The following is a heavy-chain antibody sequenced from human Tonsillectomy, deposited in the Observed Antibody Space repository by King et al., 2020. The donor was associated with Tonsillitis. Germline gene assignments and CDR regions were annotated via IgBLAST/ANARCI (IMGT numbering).Heavy chain of an antibody. J-gene: IGHJ4*02. CDR2: IKQDGSEK. V-gene: IGHV3-7*03. CDR1: GFTFSTYW. CDR3: ARDSSYGFDY. Sequence: DVQLVESGGGLVQPGGSLRLSCAASGFTFSTYWMSWVRQAPGKGLESVANIKQDGSEKYYVVSVKGRFTIFRDNAKNSLYLQMNSLRAEDTAVYYCARDSSYGFDYWGQGTLVTVSS. D-gene: IGHD4-11*01.